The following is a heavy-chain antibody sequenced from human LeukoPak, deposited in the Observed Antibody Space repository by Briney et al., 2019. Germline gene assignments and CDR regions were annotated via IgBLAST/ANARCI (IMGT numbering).Heavy chain of an antibody. CDR1: GFTFSSYS. CDR3: ARDRMPWELLLDY. D-gene: IGHD1-26*01. CDR2: ISSSSSYI. Sequence: PGGSLRLSCAASGFTFSSYSMNWVRQAPGKGLEWVSSISSSSSYIYYADSVKGRFTISRDNAKNSLYLQMNSLRAEDTAVYYCARDRMPWELLLDYWGQGTLVTVSS. J-gene: IGHJ4*02. V-gene: IGHV3-21*01.